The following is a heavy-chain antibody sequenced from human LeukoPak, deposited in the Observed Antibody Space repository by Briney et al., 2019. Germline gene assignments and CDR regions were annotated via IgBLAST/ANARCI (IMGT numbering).Heavy chain of an antibody. J-gene: IGHJ6*03. CDR1: GYSISSGYY. V-gene: IGHV4-38-2*02. CDR2: IYHSGST. CDR3: ARAYYDFWSGYYFPQKYYYYMDV. D-gene: IGHD3-3*01. Sequence: SETLSLTCTVSGYSISSGYYWGWIRQPPGKGLEWIGSIYHSGSTYYNPSLKSRVTISVDTSKNQFSLKLSSVTAADTAVYYCARAYYDFWSGYYFPQKYYYYMDVWGKGTTVTASS.